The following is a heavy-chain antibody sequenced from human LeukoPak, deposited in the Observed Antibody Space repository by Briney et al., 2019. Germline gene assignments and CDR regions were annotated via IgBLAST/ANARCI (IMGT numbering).Heavy chain of an antibody. Sequence: SETLSLTCTVSGGSISSGGYYWCWIRQHPGKGLEWIGYIYYSGSTYYNPSLKSRVTISVDTSKNQFSLKLSSVTAADTAVYYCASQGCGGNPFDYWGQGTLVTVSS. V-gene: IGHV4-31*03. CDR3: ASQGCGGNPFDY. J-gene: IGHJ4*02. D-gene: IGHD4-23*01. CDR1: GGSISSGGYY. CDR2: IYYSGST.